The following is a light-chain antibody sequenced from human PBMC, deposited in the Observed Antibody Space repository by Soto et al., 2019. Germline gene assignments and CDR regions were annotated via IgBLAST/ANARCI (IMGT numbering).Light chain of an antibody. Sequence: EIVLTQSPGTLSLSPGERATLSCRASQSVSSNYLAWYQQKPGQAPRLLIYGASSRATGIPDRFSGSGSGTDFTLTISRLEPEDFAVYYCQHYGTAFGQGTKVEMK. CDR1: QSVSSNY. J-gene: IGKJ1*01. CDR3: QHYGTA. V-gene: IGKV3-20*01. CDR2: GAS.